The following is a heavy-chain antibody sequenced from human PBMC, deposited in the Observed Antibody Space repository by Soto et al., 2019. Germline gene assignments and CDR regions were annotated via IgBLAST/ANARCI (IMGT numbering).Heavy chain of an antibody. CDR1: GYSFTSYW. CDR2: IYPGDSDT. D-gene: IGHD4-17*01. CDR3: ARSPAVTTPYYYYYGMDV. J-gene: IGHJ6*02. V-gene: IGHV5-51*01. Sequence: PGESLKISCKGSGYSFTSYWIGWVRQMPGKGLEWMGIIYPGDSDTRYSPSFQGQVTISADKSISTAYLQWSSLKASDTAMYYCARSPAVTTPYYYYYGMDVWGQGTTVTVSS.